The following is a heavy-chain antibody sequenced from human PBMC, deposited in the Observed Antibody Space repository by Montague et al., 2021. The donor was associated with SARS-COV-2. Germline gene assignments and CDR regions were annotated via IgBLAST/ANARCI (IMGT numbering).Heavy chain of an antibody. CDR3: ARLRRGTYYVSFDP. CDR2: IYYSATT. V-gene: IGHV4-59*12. D-gene: IGHD1-26*01. CDR1: GGSITNSY. Sequence: SETLSLTCTVSGGSITNSYWTWIRQPPGRGLEWIGYIYYSATTNYNPSLKSRVTMSIDTSKNQFSLSLTSVTAADSAVYYCARLRRGTYYVSFDPWGQGTLVSVSS. J-gene: IGHJ5*02.